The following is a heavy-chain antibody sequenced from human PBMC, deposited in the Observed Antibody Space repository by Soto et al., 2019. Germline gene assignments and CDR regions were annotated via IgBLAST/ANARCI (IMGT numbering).Heavy chain of an antibody. Sequence: QVQLVESGGGVVQPGRSLRLSCAASGFTFSTYAMHWVRQAPGKGLEWVAVISYDGDYKYFADSVKGRFTNSRDNSKNTLFWQMNSRRAEDTAVYYCARDLRSSSWPYGMDVWGQGTTVTVSS. CDR3: ARDLRSSSWPYGMDV. D-gene: IGHD6-13*01. J-gene: IGHJ6*02. CDR1: GFTFSTYA. V-gene: IGHV3-30*01. CDR2: ISYDGDYK.